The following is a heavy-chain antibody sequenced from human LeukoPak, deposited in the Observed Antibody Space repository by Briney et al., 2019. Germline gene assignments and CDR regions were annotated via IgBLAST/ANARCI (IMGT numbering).Heavy chain of an antibody. Sequence: PSETLSLTCAVYGGSFSGYYWSWIRQPPGKGLEWIGEINHSGSTNYNPSLKSRVTISVDTSKNQFSLKLSSVTAADTAVYYCARLGYSSGWKLDYWGQGTLVTVSS. CDR2: INHSGST. J-gene: IGHJ4*02. CDR3: ARLGYSSGWKLDY. V-gene: IGHV4-34*01. CDR1: GGSFSGYY. D-gene: IGHD6-19*01.